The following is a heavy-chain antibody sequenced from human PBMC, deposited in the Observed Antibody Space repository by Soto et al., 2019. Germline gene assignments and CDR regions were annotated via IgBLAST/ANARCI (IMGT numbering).Heavy chain of an antibody. Sequence: KTSETLSLTCAVYGGSFSGYYWSWIRQPPGKGLEWIGEINHSGSTNYNPSLKSRVTISVDTSKNQFSLKLSSVTAADTAVYYCARGCRYNWNSYNWFDPWGQGSLVTV. CDR3: ARGCRYNWNSYNWFDP. V-gene: IGHV4-34*01. CDR1: GGSFSGYY. CDR2: INHSGST. D-gene: IGHD1-7*01. J-gene: IGHJ5*02.